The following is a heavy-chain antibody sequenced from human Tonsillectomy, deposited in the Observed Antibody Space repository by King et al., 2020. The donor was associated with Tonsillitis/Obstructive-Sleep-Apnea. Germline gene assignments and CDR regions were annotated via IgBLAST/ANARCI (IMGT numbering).Heavy chain of an antibody. CDR3: ASQHGDSLHAFDY. D-gene: IGHD4-17*01. J-gene: IGHJ4*02. Sequence: VQLVESGGGLVKPGGSLRLACAASGCTFSIYRMNWVRQAPGKGLEWGSSISSSSSYIYYADSVKGRFTISRDNAKNSLYLQMKSLRAADTAVYYCASQHGDSLHAFDYWGQGTLVTVSS. CDR2: ISSSSSYI. CDR1: GCTFSIYR. V-gene: IGHV3-21*01.